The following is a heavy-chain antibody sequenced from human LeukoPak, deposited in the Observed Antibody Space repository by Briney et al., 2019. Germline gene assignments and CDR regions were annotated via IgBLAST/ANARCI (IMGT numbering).Heavy chain of an antibody. J-gene: IGHJ4*02. CDR3: ARLPYYYDRSGYYGGPLTFDY. CDR1: GYPFDTYW. CDR2: INPLDSDT. D-gene: IGHD3-22*01. Sequence: GESLKISCKGSGYPFDTYWIGWVRQTPGKGLEWMGIINPLDSDTRYSPSFQGQVTFSADKSITTAYLQWSSLKASDTAMYYCARLPYYYDRSGYYGGPLTFDYWGQGTLVTVSS. V-gene: IGHV5-51*01.